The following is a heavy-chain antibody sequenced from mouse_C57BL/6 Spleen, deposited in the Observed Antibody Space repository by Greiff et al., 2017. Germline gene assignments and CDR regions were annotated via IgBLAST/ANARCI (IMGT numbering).Heavy chain of an antibody. Sequence: QVQLKESGPGLVQPSQSLSITCTVSGFSLTSYGVHWVRQSAGKGLEWLGVIWSGGSTDYNAAFISRLSISKDNSKSQVFFKMNSLQADDTAIYYCARAGYYPHYYAMDYWGQGTSVTVSS. J-gene: IGHJ4*01. D-gene: IGHD2-3*01. CDR3: ARAGYYPHYYAMDY. CDR2: IWSGGST. CDR1: GFSLTSYG. V-gene: IGHV2-2*01.